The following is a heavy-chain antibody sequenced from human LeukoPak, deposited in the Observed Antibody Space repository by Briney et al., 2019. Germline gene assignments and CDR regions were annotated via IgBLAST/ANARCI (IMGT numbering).Heavy chain of an antibody. CDR3: ARDYGRSRDYGMDV. Sequence: PGGSLRLSCAASGFTFSSYWMHWVRQAPGKGLVWVSRINSDGSSTTYADSVKGRSTISRDNAKNTPYLQMNSLRAEDTAVYFCARDYGRSRDYGMDVWGQGTTVTVSS. CDR1: GFTFSSYW. D-gene: IGHD3-10*01. CDR2: INSDGSST. V-gene: IGHV3-74*01. J-gene: IGHJ6*02.